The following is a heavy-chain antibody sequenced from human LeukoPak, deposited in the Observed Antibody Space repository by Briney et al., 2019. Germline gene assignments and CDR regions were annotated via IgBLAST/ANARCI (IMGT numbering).Heavy chain of an antibody. V-gene: IGHV1-18*01. J-gene: IGHJ3*02. CDR2: ISAYNGNT. D-gene: IGHD3-22*01. CDR1: GYTFSNYG. Sequence: ASVKVSCKASGYTFSNYGISWVRQAPGQGLEWLGWISAYNGNTHYAQKLQGRVTLTTDTSTSTAYMEVRSLRSDDTAVYFCARKYYYDSSGYRAFDIWGQGTMVTVSS. CDR3: ARKYYYDSSGYRAFDI.